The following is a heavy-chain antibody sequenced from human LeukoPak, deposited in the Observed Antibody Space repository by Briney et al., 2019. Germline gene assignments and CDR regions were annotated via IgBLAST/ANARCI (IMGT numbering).Heavy chain of an antibody. CDR3: ARDLEDCSGGSCYSPGAFYYFDY. V-gene: IGHV3-30-3*01. Sequence: QTGGSLRLSCAASGFTFSSYAMHWVRQAPGKGLEWVAVISYDGSNKYYADSVKGRFTISRDNSKNTLYLQMNSLRAEDTAVYYCARDLEDCSGGSCYSPGAFYYFDYWGQGTLVTVSS. J-gene: IGHJ4*02. CDR2: ISYDGSNK. CDR1: GFTFSSYA. D-gene: IGHD2-15*01.